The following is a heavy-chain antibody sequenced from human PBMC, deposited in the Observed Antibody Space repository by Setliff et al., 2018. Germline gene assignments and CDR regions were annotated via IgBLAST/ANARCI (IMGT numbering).Heavy chain of an antibody. V-gene: IGHV4-59*12. CDR3: ARGPPRIVVPSTKAWFDP. J-gene: IGHJ5*02. Sequence: PSETLSLTCTVSGDSISGDYWSWIRQPPGKGLEWIGFIHYSGSTNYNPSLKSRVTISVDTSKNQFSLKLSSVTAADTAVYYCARGPPRIVVPSTKAWFDPWGQGTLVTVSS. CDR2: IHYSGST. CDR1: GDSISGDY. D-gene: IGHD2-2*01.